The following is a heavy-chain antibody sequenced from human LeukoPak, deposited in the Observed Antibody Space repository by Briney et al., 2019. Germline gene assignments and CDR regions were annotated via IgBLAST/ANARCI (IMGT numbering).Heavy chain of an antibody. CDR2: IRADGGRA. CDR1: GFTFGDYA. J-gene: IGHJ6*02. Sequence: GGSLRLSCAASGFTFGDYAMHWVRQAPGKGLEWVSLIRADGGRAYYADSVNGRFTISRDNSKNSLYLQMNSLRTDDTALYYCATWAFYHGLDVWGQGSTVTVSS. CDR3: ATWAFYHGLDV. V-gene: IGHV3-43*02. D-gene: IGHD2/OR15-2a*01.